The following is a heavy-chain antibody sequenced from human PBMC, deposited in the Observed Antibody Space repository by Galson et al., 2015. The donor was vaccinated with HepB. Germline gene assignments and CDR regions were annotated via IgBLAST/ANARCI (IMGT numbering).Heavy chain of an antibody. CDR2: IYYSGST. CDR1: GGSISIGGYY. J-gene: IGHJ5*02. V-gene: IGHV4-31*03. Sequence: TLSLTCTVSGGSISIGGYYWSWIRQLPGKGLEWIGYIYYSGSTSYNPSLKSRATISLDTSKNQFSLKLSSVTAADTAVYYCARDHDTLIRGERWFDPWGQGTLVIVSS. CDR3: ARDHDTLIRGERWFDP. D-gene: IGHD3-10*01.